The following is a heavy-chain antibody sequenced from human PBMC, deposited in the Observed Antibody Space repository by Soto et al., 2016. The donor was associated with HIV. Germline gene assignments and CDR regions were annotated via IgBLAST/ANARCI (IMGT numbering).Heavy chain of an antibody. Sequence: EVQLLESGGGLVQPGGSLRLSCAASGFTFSSYVMNWVRQAPGKGLEWVSAISGSGGSTYYADSVKGRFTISRDNSKNTLYLQMNSLRAEDTAVYYCAKGIVPRGYGDFHGMDVWGQGTTVTVSS. V-gene: IGHV3-23*01. CDR3: AKGIVPRGYGDFHGMDV. J-gene: IGHJ6*02. CDR2: ISGSGGST. D-gene: IGHD4-17*01. CDR1: GFTFSSYV.